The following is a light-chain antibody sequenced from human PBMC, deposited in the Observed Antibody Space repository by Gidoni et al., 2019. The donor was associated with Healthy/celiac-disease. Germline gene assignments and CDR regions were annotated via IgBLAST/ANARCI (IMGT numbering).Light chain of an antibody. CDR3: QQSYSTLWT. V-gene: IGKV1-39*01. Sequence: DIQMTQSPSSLSASVGDRVTITCLASQSISSYLNWYQQKPGKAPKLLIYAASSLQSGVPSRCSGSGSGTDFTLTIRSLQPEDFATYYCQQSYSTLWTFGQGTKVEIK. J-gene: IGKJ1*01. CDR1: QSISSY. CDR2: AAS.